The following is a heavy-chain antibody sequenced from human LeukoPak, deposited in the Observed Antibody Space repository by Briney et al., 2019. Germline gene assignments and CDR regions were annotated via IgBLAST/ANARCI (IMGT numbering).Heavy chain of an antibody. V-gene: IGHV3-23*01. CDR1: GFTFGDYA. Sequence: GGSLRLSCIASGFTFGDYAMSWFRQAPGKGLEWVSAISGSGGSTYYADSVKGRFTISRDNSKNTLYLQMNSLRAEDTAVYYCAKEGYYYDSSGYDAFDIWGQGTMVTVSS. J-gene: IGHJ3*02. CDR3: AKEGYYYDSSGYDAFDI. D-gene: IGHD3-22*01. CDR2: ISGSGGST.